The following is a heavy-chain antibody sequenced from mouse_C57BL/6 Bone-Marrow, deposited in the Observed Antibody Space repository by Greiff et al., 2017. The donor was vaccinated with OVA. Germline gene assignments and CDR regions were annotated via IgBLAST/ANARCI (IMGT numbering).Heavy chain of an antibody. V-gene: IGHV14-4*01. CDR1: GFNIKDDY. D-gene: IGHD1-1*01. J-gene: IGHJ1*03. Sequence: EVHLVESGAELVRPGASVKLSCTASGFNIKDDYMHWVKQRPEQGLEWIGWIDPENGDTEYASKFQGKATITADTSSNKAYLQLSSLTSEDTAVYYCTGYYGSSLYWYFDVWGTGTTVTVSS. CDR2: IDPENGDT. CDR3: TGYYGSSLYWYFDV.